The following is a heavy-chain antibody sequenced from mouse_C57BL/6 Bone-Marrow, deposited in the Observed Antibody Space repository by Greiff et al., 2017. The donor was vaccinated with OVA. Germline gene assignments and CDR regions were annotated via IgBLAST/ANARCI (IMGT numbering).Heavy chain of an antibody. V-gene: IGHV1-26*01. CDR3: ARDERWLLPAWFAY. Sequence: VQLQQSGPELVKPGASVKISCKASGYTFTDYYMNWVKQSHGKSLEWIGDINPTNGGTSYNQKFKGKATLTVDKSSSTAYMELRSLTSEDSAVYYGARDERWLLPAWFAYWGQGTLVTVSA. CDR1: GYTFTDYY. D-gene: IGHD2-3*01. J-gene: IGHJ3*01. CDR2: INPTNGGT.